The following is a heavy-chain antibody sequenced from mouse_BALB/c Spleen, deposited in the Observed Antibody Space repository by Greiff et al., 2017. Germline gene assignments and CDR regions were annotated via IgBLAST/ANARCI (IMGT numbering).Heavy chain of an antibody. V-gene: IGHV1-20*02. CDR2: INPYNGDT. CDR1: GYSFTGYF. CDR3: ARWGYGSSYFDY. D-gene: IGHD1-1*01. Sequence: EVQLQQSGPELVKPGASVKISCKASGYSFTGYFMNWVMQSHGKSLEWIGRINPYNGDTFYNQKFKGKATLTVDKSSSTAHMELRSLASEDSAVYYCARWGYGSSYFDYWGQGTTLTVSS. J-gene: IGHJ2*01.